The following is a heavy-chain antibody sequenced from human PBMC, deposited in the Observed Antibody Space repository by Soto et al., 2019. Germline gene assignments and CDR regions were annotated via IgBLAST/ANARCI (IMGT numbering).Heavy chain of an antibody. V-gene: IGHV3-48*03. CDR2: ISSSGSTI. Sequence: VGSLRLSCAASGFTFSSYEMNWVRQAPGKGLEWVSYISSSGSTIYYADSVKGRFTISRDNAKNSLYLQMNSLRAEDTAVYYCASALQLWLPYFDYWGQGTLVTVSS. CDR1: GFTFSSYE. CDR3: ASALQLWLPYFDY. D-gene: IGHD5-18*01. J-gene: IGHJ4*02.